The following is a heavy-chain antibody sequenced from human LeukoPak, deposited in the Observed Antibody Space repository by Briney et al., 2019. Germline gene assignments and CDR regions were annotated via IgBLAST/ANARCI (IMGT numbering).Heavy chain of an antibody. CDR1: GFIFSSNW. Sequence: GGSLRLSCAASGFIFSSNWMHWVRQTPGKGLVWVSRINSDGTDTSYADSVKGRFTISRDNSKNTLYLQMNSLRADDTALYYCAKNEVWWLPDSWGQGTLVTVSS. V-gene: IGHV3-74*01. CDR2: INSDGTDT. CDR3: AKNEVWWLPDS. D-gene: IGHD5-12*01. J-gene: IGHJ4*02.